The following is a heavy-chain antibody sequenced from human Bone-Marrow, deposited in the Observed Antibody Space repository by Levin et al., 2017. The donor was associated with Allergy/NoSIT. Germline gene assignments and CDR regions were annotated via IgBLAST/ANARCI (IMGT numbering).Heavy chain of an antibody. V-gene: IGHV3-73*01. J-gene: IGHJ6*02. CDR3: TSLLRGYYYYYYGMDV. CDR2: IRTKTKSYAT. Sequence: TGGSLRLSCAASGFVFSASAVHWVRQASGKGLEWIGRIRTKTKSYATAYGASVKGRFTISREDSKNTAYLQMNRLKTEDTAVYYCTSLLRGYYYYYYGMDVWGQGTTVTVSS. D-gene: IGHD3-22*01. CDR1: GFVFSASA.